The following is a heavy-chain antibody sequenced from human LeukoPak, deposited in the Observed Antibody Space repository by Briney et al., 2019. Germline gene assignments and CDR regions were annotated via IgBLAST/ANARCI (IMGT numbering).Heavy chain of an antibody. V-gene: IGHV4-39*01. CDR3: ARVFFSAVVTSFFDY. CDR1: GGSISSSSYY. J-gene: IGHJ4*02. CDR2: IYYSGST. D-gene: IGHD4-23*01. Sequence: PSETLPLTCTVSGGSISSSSYYWGWIRQPPGKGLEWIGSIYYSGSTYYNPSLKSRVTISVDTSKNQFSLKLSSVPAADAAVYYCARVFFSAVVTSFFDYWGQGTLVTVSS.